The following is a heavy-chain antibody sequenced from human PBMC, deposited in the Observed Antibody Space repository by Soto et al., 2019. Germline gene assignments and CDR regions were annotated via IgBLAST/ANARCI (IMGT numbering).Heavy chain of an antibody. V-gene: IGHV1-18*01. CDR3: ARVVPGAEAWFGP. J-gene: IGHJ5*02. CDR1: GYTFSNYG. Sequence: EASVKVSCKTSGYTFSNYGITWVRQAPGQPLEWLGWISLYSDGTNYAQKFQGRVSMTTGTSTTTAYMELRSLRSDDTAVYYCARVVPGAEAWFGPWGQGTLVTVSS. CDR2: ISLYSDGT. D-gene: IGHD2-2*01.